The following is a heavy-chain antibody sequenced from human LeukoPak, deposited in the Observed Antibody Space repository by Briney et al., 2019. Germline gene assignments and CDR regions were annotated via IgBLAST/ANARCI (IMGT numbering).Heavy chain of an antibody. V-gene: IGHV1-3*03. CDR2: INAGNGNT. CDR3: AKDEASGPYYFDY. J-gene: IGHJ4*02. D-gene: IGHD2-15*01. Sequence: ASVKVSCKASGYTFTSYAMHWVRQAPGQRLEWMGWINAGNGNTKYSQEFQGRVTITRDTSASTAYMELSSLRSEDMAVYYCAKDEASGPYYFDYWGQGTLVTVSS. CDR1: GYTFTSYA.